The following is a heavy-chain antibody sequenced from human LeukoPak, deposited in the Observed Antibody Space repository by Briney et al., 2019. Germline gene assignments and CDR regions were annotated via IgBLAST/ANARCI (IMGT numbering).Heavy chain of an antibody. J-gene: IGHJ4*02. D-gene: IGHD4-17*01. V-gene: IGHV4-59*12. CDR3: AMRMTTVTFDY. CDR1: GGSISSYY. CDR2: IYYTGST. Sequence: SETLSLTCTVSGGSISSYYWSWIRQPPGKGLEWIGYIYYTGSTNYNPSLKSRVTMSVDTSKSQFSLKLSSVTAADTAVYYCAMRMTTVTFDYWGQGTLVTVSS.